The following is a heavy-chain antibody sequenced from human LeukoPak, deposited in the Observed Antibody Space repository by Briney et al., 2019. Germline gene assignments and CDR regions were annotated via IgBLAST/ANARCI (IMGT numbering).Heavy chain of an antibody. V-gene: IGHV5-51*01. CDR1: GYSFTSYW. CDR2: IYPGDSDT. CDR3: ARVRRHPTYYYDSSGQPTPGGWYYFDY. D-gene: IGHD3-22*01. Sequence: GESLKISCKGSGYSFTSYWIGWVRQMPGKGLEWMGIIYPGDSDTRYSPSFQGQVTISADKSISTAYLQWSSLRAEDTAVYYCARVRRHPTYYYDSSGQPTPGGWYYFDYWGQGTLVTVSS. J-gene: IGHJ4*02.